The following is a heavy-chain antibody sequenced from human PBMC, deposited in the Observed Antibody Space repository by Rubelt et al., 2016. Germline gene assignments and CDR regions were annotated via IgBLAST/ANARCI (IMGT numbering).Heavy chain of an antibody. J-gene: IGHJ4*02. Sequence: QVQLQQWGAGLLKPSETLSLTCAVYGGSFSGYYWSWIRQPPGKGLEWIGEITHRGSTNYNPSLKSRVTISVDTSKNQFSLKLGSGTAADTAVYYCARGKEGLGVTMMDYWGQGTLVTVSS. CDR1: GGSFSGYY. D-gene: IGHD3-22*01. V-gene: IGHV4-34*01. CDR3: ARGKEGLGVTMMDY. CDR2: ITHRGST.